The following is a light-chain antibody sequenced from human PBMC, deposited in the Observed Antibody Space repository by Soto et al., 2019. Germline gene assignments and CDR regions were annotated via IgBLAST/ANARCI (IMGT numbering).Light chain of an antibody. V-gene: IGLV1-40*01. CDR3: QSYDSSLFYV. CDR2: GNS. CDR1: SSNIGAGYD. J-gene: IGLJ1*01. Sequence: QSSLTQPPSVSGAPGQRVTISCTGSSSNIGAGYDVHWYQQLPGTAPKLLIYGNSNRPSGVPDRFSGSKSGTSASLAITGLQAEDEADYYCQSYDSSLFYVFGTGTKATV.